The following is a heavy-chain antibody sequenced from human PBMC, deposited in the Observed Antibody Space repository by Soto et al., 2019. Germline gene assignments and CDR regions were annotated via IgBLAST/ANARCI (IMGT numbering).Heavy chain of an antibody. D-gene: IGHD2-2*01. CDR3: ARDAVPAATANYFDY. Sequence: PAGSLRLSCAASVFTISSYAMHGLRQAPDKGLEWVAVISYDGSNKYYADSVKGRFTISRDNSKNTLYLQMNSLRAEDTAVYYCARDAVPAATANYFDYWGQGT. CDR1: VFTISSYA. V-gene: IGHV3-30-3*01. J-gene: IGHJ4*02. CDR2: ISYDGSNK.